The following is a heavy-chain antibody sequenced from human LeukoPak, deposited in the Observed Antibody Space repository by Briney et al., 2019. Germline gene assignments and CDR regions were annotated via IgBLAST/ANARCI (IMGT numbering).Heavy chain of an antibody. CDR2: VYYSGST. Sequence: SETLSLTCTVSGGSISTYYWSWIRQPPGKGLEWIGYVYYSGSTNYNPSLMGRVTISVDTSENQFSLKLNSVTAADTAVYYCARGDYGSGTYYSDYWGQGTLVTVSS. CDR1: GGSISTYY. D-gene: IGHD3-10*01. CDR3: ARGDYGSGTYYSDY. J-gene: IGHJ4*02. V-gene: IGHV4-59*01.